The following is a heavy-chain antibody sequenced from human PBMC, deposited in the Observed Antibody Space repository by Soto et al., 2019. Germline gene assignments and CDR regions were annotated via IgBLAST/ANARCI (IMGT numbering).Heavy chain of an antibody. CDR3: ATGLLAAAPLNY. J-gene: IGHJ4*02. Sequence: QVQLVQSGAEVKKPGSSVKVSCRASGDTLNDYALSWVRQAPGQGLEWMGGIIPLSASAKLAQKFQGRVTITADISSRTAYMELTSVRSEDTAVYYCATGLLAAAPLNYWGQGTLVTVSS. D-gene: IGHD6-13*01. CDR1: GDTLNDYA. CDR2: IIPLSASA. V-gene: IGHV1-69*06.